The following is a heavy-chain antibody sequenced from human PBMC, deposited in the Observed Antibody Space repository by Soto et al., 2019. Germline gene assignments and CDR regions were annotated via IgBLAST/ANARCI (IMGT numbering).Heavy chain of an antibody. CDR3: ARSQGSSTSLEIYYYYYYGMDV. CDR1: GGTFSSYA. D-gene: IGHD2-2*01. J-gene: IGHJ6*02. Sequence: QVQLVQSGAEVKKPGSSVKVSCKASGGTFSSYAISWVRQAPGQGLEWMGGISPISGTANYAQKFQGRVTITADESTSTAYMELSRLRSEDTAVYHCARSQGSSTSLEIYYYYYYGMDVWGQGTTVTVSS. V-gene: IGHV1-69*01. CDR2: ISPISGTA.